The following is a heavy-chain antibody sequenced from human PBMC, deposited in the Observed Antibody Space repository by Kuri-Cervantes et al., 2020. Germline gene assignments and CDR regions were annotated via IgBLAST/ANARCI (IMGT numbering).Heavy chain of an antibody. CDR1: GGTFSSYT. D-gene: IGHD2-15*01. CDR2: IIPIFGIA. Sequence: SVKVSCKASGGTFSSYTISWVRQAPGQGLEWMGGIIPIFGIANYAQKFQGRVTITADESTSTAYMELSSLRSEDTAVYYCATSRGGVLGYCSGGSCYSFGSGQYGMDVWGQGATVTVSS. J-gene: IGHJ6*02. V-gene: IGHV1-69*13. CDR3: ATSRGGVLGYCSGGSCYSFGSGQYGMDV.